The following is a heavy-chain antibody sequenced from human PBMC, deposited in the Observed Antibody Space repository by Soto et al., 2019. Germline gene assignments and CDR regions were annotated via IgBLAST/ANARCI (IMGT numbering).Heavy chain of an antibody. Sequence: PGGSLRLSCAASGFTFSSYSMNWVRQAPGKGLEWVSSISSSSSYIYYADSVKGRFTISRDNAKNSLYLQMNSLRAEDTAVYYCASEYTHYYDSSGPGPDDAFDIWGQGTMVTVSS. CDR1: GFTFSSYS. V-gene: IGHV3-21*01. CDR3: ASEYTHYYDSSGPGPDDAFDI. CDR2: ISSSSSYI. J-gene: IGHJ3*02. D-gene: IGHD3-22*01.